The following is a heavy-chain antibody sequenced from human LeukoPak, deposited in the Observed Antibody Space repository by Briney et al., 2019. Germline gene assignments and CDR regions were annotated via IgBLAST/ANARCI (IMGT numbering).Heavy chain of an antibody. J-gene: IGHJ3*02. CDR3: ARARTTTVTTGAFDI. Sequence: ASVKVSCKASGYTFTSYDINWVRQATGQGLEWMGWMNPNSGNTGYAQKFQGRVTITRNTSLSTAYMELSSLRSEDTAVYYCARARTTTVTTGAFDIWGQGTMVTVSS. D-gene: IGHD4-17*01. CDR2: MNPNSGNT. V-gene: IGHV1-8*03. CDR1: GYTFTSYD.